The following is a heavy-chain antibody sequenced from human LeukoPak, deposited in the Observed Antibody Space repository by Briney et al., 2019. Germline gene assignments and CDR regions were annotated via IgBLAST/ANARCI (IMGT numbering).Heavy chain of an antibody. CDR1: GGSISSGGYY. CDR2: IYYSGST. D-gene: IGHD3-10*01. Sequence: SETLSLTCTVSGGSISSGGYYWSWIRQHPGKGLEWIGYIYYSGSTYYNPSLKSRVTISVDTSKNQFSLKLSSVTAADTAVYYCAREVLAYYGSGSYSYYFDYWGQGTLVTVSS. CDR3: AREVLAYYGSGSYSYYFDY. J-gene: IGHJ4*02. V-gene: IGHV4-31*03.